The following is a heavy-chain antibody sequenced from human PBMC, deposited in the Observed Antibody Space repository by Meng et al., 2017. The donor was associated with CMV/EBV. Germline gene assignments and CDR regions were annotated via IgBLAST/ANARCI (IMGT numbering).Heavy chain of an antibody. Sequence: SVKVSCKASGFTFTSSAVQWVRQARGQRLEWIGWIVVGSGNTNYAQKFQERVTITRDMSTSTAYMELSSLRSEDTAVYYCAADLVEASYDFWGGYYGGGWFDPWGQGTLVTVSS. V-gene: IGHV1-58*01. J-gene: IGHJ5*02. CDR3: AADLVEASYDFWGGYYGGGWFDP. CDR1: GFTFTSSA. D-gene: IGHD3-3*01. CDR2: IVVGSGNT.